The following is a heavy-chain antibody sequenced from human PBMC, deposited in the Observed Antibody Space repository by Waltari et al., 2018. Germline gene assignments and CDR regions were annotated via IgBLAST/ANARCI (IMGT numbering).Heavy chain of an antibody. CDR2: ISDSGVTT. CDR3: ARHLYSIDYLELDN. J-gene: IGHJ4*02. D-gene: IGHD3-22*01. V-gene: IGHV3-23*01. Sequence: EVHLLESGGGLVQPGGSLRLSCAASGFPFISYALSWVRQAPGKGLEWVSGISDSGVTTKYADSVKGRFTVSRDNSKNTLYLQLNSLRAEDTAVYYCARHLYSIDYLELDNWGQGTLVTVSS. CDR1: GFPFISYA.